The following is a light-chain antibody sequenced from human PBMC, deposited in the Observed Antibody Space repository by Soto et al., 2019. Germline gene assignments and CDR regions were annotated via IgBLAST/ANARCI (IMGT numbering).Light chain of an antibody. CDR2: QVT. V-gene: IGLV2-8*01. Sequence: QSALTQPPSASGSPGQSVTISCTGTNSDVGGYNFVSWYQQHPGKAPKLLLFQVTKRPSGVPDRFSGSKSGNTASLTVSGLQADDEADYYCSSYAGSNFYVFGTGTKVT. CDR3: SSYAGSNFYV. CDR1: NSDVGGYNF. J-gene: IGLJ1*01.